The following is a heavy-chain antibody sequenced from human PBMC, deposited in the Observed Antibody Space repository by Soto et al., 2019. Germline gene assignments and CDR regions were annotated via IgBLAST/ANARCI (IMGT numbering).Heavy chain of an antibody. CDR1: GGSFSGYY. CDR3: ARGGRRRLGVTTVISSSLAPNCFDY. Sequence: SETLSLTCAVYGGSFSGYYWSWIRQPPGKGLEWIGEINHSGSTNYNPSLKSRVTISVDTSKNQFSLKLSSVTAADTAVYYCARGGRRRLGVTTVISSSLAPNCFDYWGQGTLVTVSS. CDR2: INHSGST. J-gene: IGHJ4*02. D-gene: IGHD4-17*01. V-gene: IGHV4-34*01.